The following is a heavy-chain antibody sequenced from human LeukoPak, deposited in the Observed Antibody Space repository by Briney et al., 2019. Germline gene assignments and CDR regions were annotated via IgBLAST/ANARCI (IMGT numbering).Heavy chain of an antibody. CDR2: INPNSGGT. Sequence: ASVKVSCKASGYTFTGYYMHWARQAPGQGLEWMGWINPNSGGTNYAQKFQGRVTMTRDTSISTAYMELSRLRSDDTAVYYCASGIVGGYYYYMDVWGKGTTVTVSS. J-gene: IGHJ6*03. V-gene: IGHV1-2*02. CDR1: GYTFTGYY. CDR3: ASGIVGGYYYYMDV. D-gene: IGHD1-26*01.